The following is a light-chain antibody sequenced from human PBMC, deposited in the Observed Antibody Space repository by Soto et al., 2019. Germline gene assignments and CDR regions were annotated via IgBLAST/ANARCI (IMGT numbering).Light chain of an antibody. CDR2: DNN. CDR1: SSNIGNNY. V-gene: IGLV1-51*01. J-gene: IGLJ1*01. CDR3: GTWDSNSYV. Sequence: QSVLTQPPSVSAAPGQKVTISCSGSSSNIGNNYVSWYQRLPGTAPKVLIYDNNKRPSGIPDRFSGSKSGTSATLGITGLQTGDEADYYCGTWDSNSYVFGTGTKV.